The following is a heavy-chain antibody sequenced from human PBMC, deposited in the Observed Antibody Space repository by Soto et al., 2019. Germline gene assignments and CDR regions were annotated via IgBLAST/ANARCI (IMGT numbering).Heavy chain of an antibody. CDR1: GGSIYTYY. Sequence: SETLSLTCNVSGGSIYTYYWSWVRQSPGKGLEWIGYISDGGSTNYNPSLESRVTISMDASRNQVSLNLNSVTAADTAIYYCARERSGGGHFDYWGQGALVTVSS. J-gene: IGHJ4*02. D-gene: IGHD3-10*01. CDR3: ARERSGGGHFDY. V-gene: IGHV4-59*12. CDR2: ISDGGST.